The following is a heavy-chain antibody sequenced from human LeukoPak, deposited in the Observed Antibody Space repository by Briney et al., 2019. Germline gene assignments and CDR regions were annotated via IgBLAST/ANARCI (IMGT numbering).Heavy chain of an antibody. CDR1: GYTFTSYG. Sequence: ASVKVSCKASGYTFTSYGISWVRQAPGQRLEWMGWISAYNGNTNYAQKLQGRVTMTTDTSTSTAYMELRSLRSDDTAVYYCARGEYGSGSYPTRPWGQGTLVTVSS. CDR2: ISAYNGNT. CDR3: ARGEYGSGSYPTRP. V-gene: IGHV1-18*01. J-gene: IGHJ5*02. D-gene: IGHD3-10*01.